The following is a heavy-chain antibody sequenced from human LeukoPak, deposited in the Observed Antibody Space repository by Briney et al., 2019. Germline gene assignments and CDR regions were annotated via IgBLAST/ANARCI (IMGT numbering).Heavy chain of an antibody. CDR3: ARDRRRYGSSSGWPWFDP. CDR1: GGSFSGYY. V-gene: IGHV4-34*01. J-gene: IGHJ5*02. Sequence: KPSGTLSLTCAVYGGSFSGYYWSWIRQPPGKGLEWIGEINHSGSTNYNPSLKSRVTISVDTSKNQFSLKLSSVTAADTAVYYCARDRRRYGSSSGWPWFDPWGQGTLVTVSS. CDR2: INHSGST. D-gene: IGHD6-6*01.